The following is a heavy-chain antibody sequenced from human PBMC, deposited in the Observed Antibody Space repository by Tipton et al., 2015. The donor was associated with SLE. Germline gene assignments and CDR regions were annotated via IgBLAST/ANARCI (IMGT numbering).Heavy chain of an antibody. CDR3: ATPGYCSGGSCYPALGY. D-gene: IGHD2-15*01. V-gene: IGHV4-34*01. Sequence: TLSLTCAVYGGSFRGYYWSWIRQPPGKGLEWIGEINHSGSTSYNPSLKSRVIISVDTSKNQFSLKLSSVTAADTAVYYCATPGYCSGGSCYPALGYWGQGTLVTVSS. J-gene: IGHJ4*02. CDR1: GGSFRGYY. CDR2: INHSGST.